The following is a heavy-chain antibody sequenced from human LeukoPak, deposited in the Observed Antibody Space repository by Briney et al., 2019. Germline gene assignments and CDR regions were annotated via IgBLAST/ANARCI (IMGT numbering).Heavy chain of an antibody. V-gene: IGHV4-59*01. CDR1: GGSISSYY. CDR3: AGNYGYFYYYYGMDV. D-gene: IGHD5-18*01. CDR2: IYYSGTS. J-gene: IGHJ6*02. Sequence: PSETLSLTCTVSGGSISSYYWSWVRQPPGKGLEWIGYIYYSGTSNYNPSLKSRLTISVDTSKNQFSLKLSSVTAADTAVYYCAGNYGYFYYYYGMDVWGQGTTVTASS.